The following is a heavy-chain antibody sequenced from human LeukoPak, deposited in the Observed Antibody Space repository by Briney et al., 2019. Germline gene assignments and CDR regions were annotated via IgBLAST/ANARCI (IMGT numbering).Heavy chain of an antibody. J-gene: IGHJ2*01. CDR2: IYTSGST. Sequence: SETLSLTCTVSGGSLRNYYWNWIRQPAGKGLEWIGRIYTSGSTNYNPSLKSRVTISVDTSKNQFSLKLSPVTAADTAVYYCARMWDDSSGYLRNWYFDLWGRGTLVTVSS. CDR1: GGSLRNYY. D-gene: IGHD3-22*01. CDR3: ARMWDDSSGYLRNWYFDL. V-gene: IGHV4-4*07.